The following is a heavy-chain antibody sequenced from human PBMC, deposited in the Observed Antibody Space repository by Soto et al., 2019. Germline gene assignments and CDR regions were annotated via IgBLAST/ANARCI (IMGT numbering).Heavy chain of an antibody. CDR2: ISGSTVST. CDR1: GFTFSNYA. CDR3: AKNRGYCSGGSCYFDY. D-gene: IGHD2-15*01. Sequence: VGSLRLSCAASGFTFSNYAMSWVRQAPGKGLEWVSGISGSTVSTYYADSAKGRFTISRDNSKNTVYLQMNGLKDEDTAVYYCAKNRGYCSGGSCYFDYWGQGALVTVSS. J-gene: IGHJ4*02. V-gene: IGHV3-23*01.